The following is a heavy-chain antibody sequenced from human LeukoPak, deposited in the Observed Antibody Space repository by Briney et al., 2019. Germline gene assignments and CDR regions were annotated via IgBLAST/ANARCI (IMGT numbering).Heavy chain of an antibody. Sequence: PGGSLRLSCAASGFTFSSYAMSWVRQAPGKGLEWVSAISGSGGSTYYADSVKGRFTISRDNSKNTLYLQMNSLRAEDTAVYYCAKARSLSSIAARGWFDPWGQGTLVTVSS. CDR2: ISGSGGST. J-gene: IGHJ5*02. CDR3: AKARSLSSIAARGWFDP. CDR1: GFTFSSYA. D-gene: IGHD6-6*01. V-gene: IGHV3-23*01.